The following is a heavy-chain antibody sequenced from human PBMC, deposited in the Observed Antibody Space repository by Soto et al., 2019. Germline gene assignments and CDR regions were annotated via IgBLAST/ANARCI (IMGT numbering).Heavy chain of an antibody. CDR1: GFTFSRHT. J-gene: IGHJ4*02. V-gene: IGHV3-30-3*01. D-gene: IGHD3-3*01. CDR3: AREVYYDFWSGFNTHTYYFDD. Sequence: QVQLVESGGGVVQPGRSLRLSCAASGFTFSRHTMHWVRQAPGKGLEWVAAISDDGSNTYYAGSVKGRFTISRDNSKKTLYLQMSSLSSEDTAVHHCAREVYYDFWSGFNTHTYYFDDWRQGTLVNVSS. CDR2: ISDDGSNT.